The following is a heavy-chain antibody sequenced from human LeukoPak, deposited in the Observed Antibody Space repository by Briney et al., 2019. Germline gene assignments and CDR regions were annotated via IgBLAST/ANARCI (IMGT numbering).Heavy chain of an antibody. CDR2: INPNSGGT. J-gene: IGHJ3*02. D-gene: IGHD4-17*01. CDR1: GYTFTGYY. CDR3: ARRSRTVHAFDI. Sequence: GASVKVSCKASGYTFTGYYMHWARQAPGQGLEWMGRINPNSGGTNYAQKFQGRVTMTRDTSISTAYMELSRLRSDDTAVYYCARRSRTVHAFDIWGQGTMVTVSS. V-gene: IGHV1-2*06.